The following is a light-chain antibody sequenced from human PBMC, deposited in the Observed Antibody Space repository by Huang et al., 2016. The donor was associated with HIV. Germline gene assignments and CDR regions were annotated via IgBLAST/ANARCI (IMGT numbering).Light chain of an antibody. J-gene: IGKJ3*01. V-gene: IGKV1-9*01. CDR3: QQLNSYPEGFT. Sequence: IQLTQSPSSLSASVGDRVTITCRASQGLSSYLAWYQQKPGKAPKLLIYAASTLQSGVRSRFSGSGSGTDFTLTISILQPEDFATYYCQQLNSYPEGFTFGPGTKVDIK. CDR1: QGLSSY. CDR2: AAS.